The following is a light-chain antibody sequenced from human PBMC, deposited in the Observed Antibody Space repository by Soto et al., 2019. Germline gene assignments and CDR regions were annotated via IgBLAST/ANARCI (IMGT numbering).Light chain of an antibody. J-gene: IGLJ2*01. V-gene: IGLV2-14*01. CDR2: EVS. CDR3: SSYTSSSTSVV. CDR1: SSDVGGYNY. Sequence: QSALTQPASVSGSPGQSITISYTGTSSDVGGYNYVSWYQHHPGKAPKLMIYEVSNRPSGVSNRFSGSKSGNTASLTISGLQAEDEADYYCSSYTSSSTSVVFGGGTKVTVL.